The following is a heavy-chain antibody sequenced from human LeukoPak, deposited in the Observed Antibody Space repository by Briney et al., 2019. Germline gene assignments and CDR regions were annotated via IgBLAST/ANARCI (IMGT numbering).Heavy chain of an antibody. D-gene: IGHD2-15*01. Sequence: GGSLRLSCAASGFTFSSYSMNWVRQAPGKGLEWVSYISSSSSTIYYADSVKGRFTISRDNAKNSLYLQMNSLRAEDTAVYYCARAYCSGGSCYKNWFDPWGQGTLVTVSS. J-gene: IGHJ5*02. CDR3: ARAYCSGGSCYKNWFDP. V-gene: IGHV3-48*01. CDR2: ISSSSSTI. CDR1: GFTFSSYS.